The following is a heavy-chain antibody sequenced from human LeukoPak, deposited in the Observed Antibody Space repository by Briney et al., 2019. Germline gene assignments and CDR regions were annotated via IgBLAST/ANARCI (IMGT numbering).Heavy chain of an antibody. Sequence: ASVKVSCKTSGYTFSDYYIHWVRQAPGQGLEWMGWLSPNSGGINSAQKFQGRVTMTRDTSISTAYMVLNRLRSDDTAVYYCARCSTSCSNFDYWGQGTLVTVSS. CDR3: ARCSTSCSNFDY. D-gene: IGHD2-2*01. V-gene: IGHV1-2*02. J-gene: IGHJ4*02. CDR2: LSPNSGGI. CDR1: GYTFSDYY.